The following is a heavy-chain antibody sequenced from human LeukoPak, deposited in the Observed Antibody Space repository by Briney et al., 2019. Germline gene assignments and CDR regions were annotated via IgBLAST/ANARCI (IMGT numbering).Heavy chain of an antibody. J-gene: IGHJ4*02. CDR1: GFTFSNYA. Sequence: GGSLRLSCVASGFTFSNYAMTWVRQAPGKGLEWISSILGSGLGAFYADSVRGRFTVSRDNSKNTMYLEMNSLRAEDSAVYYCARQYYDILTGYFAYYFDYWGQGTLVTVSS. CDR2: ILGSGLGA. CDR3: ARQYYDILTGYFAYYFDY. V-gene: IGHV3-23*01. D-gene: IGHD3-9*01.